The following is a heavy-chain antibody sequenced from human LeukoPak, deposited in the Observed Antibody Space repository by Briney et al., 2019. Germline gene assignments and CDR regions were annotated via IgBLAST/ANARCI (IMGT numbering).Heavy chain of an antibody. CDR1: GGSLTRSSYY. D-gene: IGHD4-17*01. CDR3: ARHQRDDYGDYPADS. V-gene: IGHV4-39*01. CDR2: IYYSGST. Sequence: SEALSLTCTVSGGSLTRSSYYWGWIRQPPGKGLEWIGTIYYSGSTYYNPSLKSRVTISVDTSKNQFSLKLTSVTAADTAVYYCARHQRDDYGDYPADSWGQGTLVTVSS. J-gene: IGHJ4*02.